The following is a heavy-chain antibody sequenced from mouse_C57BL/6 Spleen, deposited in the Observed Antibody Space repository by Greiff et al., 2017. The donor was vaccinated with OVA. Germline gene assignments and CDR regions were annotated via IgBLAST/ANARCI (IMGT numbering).Heavy chain of an antibody. CDR3: ARRDYGSSYWFAY. CDR2: ISNGGGST. Sequence: EVQVVESGGGLVQPGGSLKLSCAASGFTFSDYYMYWVRQTPEKRLEWVAYISNGGGSTYYPDTVKGRFTISRDNAKNTLYLQMSRLKSEDTAMYYCARRDYGSSYWFAYWGQGTLVTVSA. D-gene: IGHD1-1*01. V-gene: IGHV5-12*01. CDR1: GFTFSDYY. J-gene: IGHJ3*01.